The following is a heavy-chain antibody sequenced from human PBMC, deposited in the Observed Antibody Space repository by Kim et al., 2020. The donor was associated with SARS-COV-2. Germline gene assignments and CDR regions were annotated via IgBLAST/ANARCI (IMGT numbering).Heavy chain of an antibody. CDR2: INHSGST. V-gene: IGHV4-34*01. Sequence: SETLSLTCAVYGGSFSGYYWSWIRQPPGKGLEWIGEINHSGSTNYNPSLKSRVTISVDTSKNQFSLKLSSVTAADTAVYYCAREKMATTRTAFDIWGQGTMVTVSS. CDR1: GGSFSGYY. J-gene: IGHJ3*02. CDR3: AREKMATTRTAFDI. D-gene: IGHD5-12*01.